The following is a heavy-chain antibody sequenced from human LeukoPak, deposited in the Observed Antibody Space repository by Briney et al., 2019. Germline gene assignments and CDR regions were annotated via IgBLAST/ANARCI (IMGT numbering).Heavy chain of an antibody. D-gene: IGHD1-1*01. J-gene: IGHJ4*02. Sequence: GGSLRLSCVVSGFTFSSYWMHWVRQAPGKGLVWVSRINSDGSSTTYADSVKGRFTISRDNAKNTVHLQMNSLRAEDTAVYYCARDVRYAIDYWGQGTLVTVSS. CDR1: GFTFSSYW. CDR3: ARDVRYAIDY. V-gene: IGHV3-74*03. CDR2: INSDGSST.